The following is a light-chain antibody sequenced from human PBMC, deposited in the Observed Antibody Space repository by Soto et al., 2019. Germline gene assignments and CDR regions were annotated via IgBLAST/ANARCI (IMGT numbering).Light chain of an antibody. J-gene: IGKJ2*01. CDR2: GAS. CDR3: QQYGSSPPYT. V-gene: IGKV3-20*01. CDR1: QSLSSTY. Sequence: EIVLTQSPGTLSLSAGERATLSCRASQSLSSTYLAWYQQKPGQAPRLLIYGASSRATGIPDRFSGSGSGTDFTLTISRLEPADFAVYYCQQYGSSPPYTFGQGTKLEIK.